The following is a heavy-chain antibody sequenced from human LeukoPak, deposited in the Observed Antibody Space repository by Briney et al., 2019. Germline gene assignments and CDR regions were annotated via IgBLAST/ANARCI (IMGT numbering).Heavy chain of an antibody. J-gene: IGHJ3*02. CDR2: INSDGSSI. V-gene: IGHV3-74*01. CDR3: VRGLTLHDSSGYYYPHAFDI. Sequence: GGSLRLSCAASGFIFSSHWMYWVRQIPGKGLMGVSRINSDGSSIHNADSVKGRFTISRDNAKNTVYLQMNSLRAEDTAVYYCVRGLTLHDSSGYYYPHAFDIWSQGAMVTVSS. D-gene: IGHD3-22*01. CDR1: GFIFSSHW.